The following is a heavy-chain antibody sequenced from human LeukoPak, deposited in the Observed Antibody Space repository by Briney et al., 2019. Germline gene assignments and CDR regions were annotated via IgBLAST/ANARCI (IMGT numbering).Heavy chain of an antibody. Sequence: VKVFRQAFGFTLNSLCMQGVGQARGPPLEGVGWVVVGSGNTNYAQKFQERVTITRDMSTSTAYMELSSLRSEDTAVYYCAAGYYDFWSGYYHIDYWGQGTLVTVSS. D-gene: IGHD3-3*01. J-gene: IGHJ4*02. CDR1: GFTLNSLC. CDR3: AAGYYDFWSGYYHIDY. CDR2: VVVGSGNT. V-gene: IGHV1-58*02.